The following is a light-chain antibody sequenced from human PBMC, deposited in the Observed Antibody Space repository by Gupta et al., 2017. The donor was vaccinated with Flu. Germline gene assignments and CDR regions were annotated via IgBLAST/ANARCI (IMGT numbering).Light chain of an antibody. CDR3: QQRSDWIT. Sequence: SPATLYLSPGDRATLSCRASQSVGCSFAWYQQKRDQAPRLLMYDASRRATGIPARFSGSGSGTDFTLTISGLQPEDFAVYYCQQRSDWITFGQGTRLEIK. CDR2: DAS. V-gene: IGKV3-11*01. J-gene: IGKJ5*01. CDR1: QSVGCS.